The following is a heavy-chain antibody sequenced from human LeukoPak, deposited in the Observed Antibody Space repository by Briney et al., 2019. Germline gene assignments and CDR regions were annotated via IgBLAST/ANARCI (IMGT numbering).Heavy chain of an antibody. J-gene: IGHJ3*02. D-gene: IGHD6-19*01. CDR2: IYPGDSDT. V-gene: IGHV5-51*01. CDR3: ARPSTSGWYHIDAFDI. Sequence: GESLKISCKGSGYSFTSYWIGWVRQMPGKGLEWMGIIYPGDSDTRYSPSFQGQVTSPSFQGQVTISADKSISAAYLQWSSLKASDTAMYYCARPSTSGWYHIDAFDIWGQGTMVTVSS. CDR1: GYSFTSYW.